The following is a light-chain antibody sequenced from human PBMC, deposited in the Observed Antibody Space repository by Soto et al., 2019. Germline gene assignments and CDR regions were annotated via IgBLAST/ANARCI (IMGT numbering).Light chain of an antibody. CDR1: SSDVGGYNY. V-gene: IGLV2-8*01. CDR2: EVN. J-gene: IGLJ2*01. CDR3: SSYAVNNLLV. Sequence: QSALTQPPSASGSPGQSVTISCTGTSSDVGGYNYVSWYQQHPGKAPRLMIYEVNKRPSGVPYRFSGSKSGNTASLTVSGLQADDEAVYYCSSYAVNNLLVFGGGTKLTVL.